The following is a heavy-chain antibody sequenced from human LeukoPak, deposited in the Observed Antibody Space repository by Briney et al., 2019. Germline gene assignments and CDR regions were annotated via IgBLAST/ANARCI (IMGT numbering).Heavy chain of an antibody. J-gene: IGHJ6*03. D-gene: IGHD4/OR15-4a*01. CDR1: GYSFSNYW. CDR3: ARGFYGGYYYYYYMDV. V-gene: IGHV5-51*01. Sequence: GESLKISCKGSGYSFSNYWIAWVRQMPGKGLEWMGIIYPGDSDTTYSPSFQGQVTISADKSISTAYLQWSSLKASDTAMYYCARGFYGGYYYYYYMDVWGKGTTVTVSS. CDR2: IYPGDSDT.